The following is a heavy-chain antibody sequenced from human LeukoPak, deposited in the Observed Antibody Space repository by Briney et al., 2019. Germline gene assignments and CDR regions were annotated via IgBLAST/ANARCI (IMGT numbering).Heavy chain of an antibody. V-gene: IGHV3-7*01. J-gene: IGHJ4*02. D-gene: IGHD1-14*01. CDR2: IKQDGSEK. CDR1: GFTFSNYW. Sequence: PGGSLRLSCAASGFTFSNYWMTWVRQAPGKGLELVANIKQDGSEKYYVDSVKGRFTISRDNAKNSLYLQMNSLRAEDTAVYYCARNHRRLDYWGQGTLVTVSS. CDR3: ARNHRRLDY.